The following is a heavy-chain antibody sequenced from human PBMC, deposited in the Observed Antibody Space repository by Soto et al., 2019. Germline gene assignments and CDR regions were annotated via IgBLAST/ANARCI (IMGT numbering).Heavy chain of an antibody. CDR1: GFTFSSYS. CDR3: ASPHYYDSSGFDY. J-gene: IGHJ4*02. D-gene: IGHD3-22*01. V-gene: IGHV3-21*01. CDR2: ISSSSSYI. Sequence: GESLKISCAASGFTFSSYSMNWVRQAPGKGLERVSSISSSSSYIYYADSVKGRFTISRDNAKNSLYLQMNSLRAEDTAVYYCASPHYYDSSGFDYWGQGTLVTVSS.